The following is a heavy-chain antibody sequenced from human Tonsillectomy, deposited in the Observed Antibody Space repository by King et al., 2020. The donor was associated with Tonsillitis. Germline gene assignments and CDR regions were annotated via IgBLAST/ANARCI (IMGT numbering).Heavy chain of an antibody. D-gene: IGHD3-9*01. CDR2: ISGSGGIT. V-gene: IGHV3-23*04. J-gene: IGHJ4*02. CDR1: GFTFSSYA. Sequence: VQLVESGGGLVQPGGSLRLSCAASGFTFSSYAMSWVRQDPGKGLEWVSAISGSGGITYFADSVKGRFTISRDNSKNTLYLQMHSLRAEDTAVYYCAKTDILTGPRAPDSWGQGTLVTVSS. CDR3: AKTDILTGPRAPDS.